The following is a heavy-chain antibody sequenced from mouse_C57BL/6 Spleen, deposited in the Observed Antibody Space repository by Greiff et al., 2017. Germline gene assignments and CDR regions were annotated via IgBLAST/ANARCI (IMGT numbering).Heavy chain of an antibody. CDR2: ISNGGGST. CDR1: GFTFSDYY. CDR3: ARHGRGYAMDY. Sequence: EVQLVESGGGLVQPGGSLKLSCAASGFTFSDYYMYWVRQTPEKRLEWVAYISNGGGSTYYPDTVKGRFTISRDNAKNTLYLQMSRLKSEDTAMYYCARHGRGYAMDYWGQGTSVTVSS. J-gene: IGHJ4*01. V-gene: IGHV5-12*01.